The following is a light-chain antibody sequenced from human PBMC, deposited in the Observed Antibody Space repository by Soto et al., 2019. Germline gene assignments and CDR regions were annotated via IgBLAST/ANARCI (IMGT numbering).Light chain of an antibody. CDR2: DDS. CDR1: NIGSES. J-gene: IGLJ3*02. Sequence: SYELTQPPSVSVAPGQTARITCGGNNIGSESVHWYQQKPGQAPVVVVYDDSDRPSGIPERFSGSNSGNTATLTISRVEGGDEADYYCRVWHSRGDHSVFGGGTKVTVL. CDR3: RVWHSRGDHSV. V-gene: IGLV3-21*02.